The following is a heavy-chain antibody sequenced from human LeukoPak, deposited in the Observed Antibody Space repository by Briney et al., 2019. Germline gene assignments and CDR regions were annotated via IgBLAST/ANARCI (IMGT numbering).Heavy chain of an antibody. CDR2: MNPNSGNT. CDR1: GYTFTSYG. J-gene: IGHJ5*02. Sequence: ASVKVSCKASGYTFTSYGISWVRQAPGQGLEWMGWMNPNSGNTGYAQKFQGRVTMTRNTSISTAYMELSSLRSEDTAVYYCARDSSGWYHWFDPWGQGTLVTVSS. V-gene: IGHV1-8*02. CDR3: ARDSSGWYHWFDP. D-gene: IGHD6-19*01.